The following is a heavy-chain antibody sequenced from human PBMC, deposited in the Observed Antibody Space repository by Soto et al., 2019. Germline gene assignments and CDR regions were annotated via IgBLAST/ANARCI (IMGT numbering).Heavy chain of an antibody. J-gene: IGHJ6*02. V-gene: IGHV3-7*01. Sequence: GGSLRLSCAASGFTFSSYWMSWVRQAPGKGLEWVANIKQDGSEENYVDSVKGRFTISRDNAKNSLFLQMNSLTAEDTAVYYCARDQGCSSTSCYFYGMDVWGQGTTVTGSS. D-gene: IGHD2-2*01. CDR1: GFTFSSYW. CDR3: ARDQGCSSTSCYFYGMDV. CDR2: IKQDGSEE.